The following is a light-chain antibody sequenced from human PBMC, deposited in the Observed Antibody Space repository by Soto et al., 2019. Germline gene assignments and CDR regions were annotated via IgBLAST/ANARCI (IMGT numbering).Light chain of an antibody. V-gene: IGKV3-15*01. CDR1: QSVSSN. J-gene: IGKJ5*01. CDR2: GAS. CDR3: QQYNKWPLL. Sequence: EIVLTQSPATLSLSPGERATLSCRASQSVSSNLAWYQQKPGQAPRLLIYGASTRATGIPARFSGSGSGTEFTLTISSLQSEDFAVHYCQQYNKWPLLFGQGTRMEIK.